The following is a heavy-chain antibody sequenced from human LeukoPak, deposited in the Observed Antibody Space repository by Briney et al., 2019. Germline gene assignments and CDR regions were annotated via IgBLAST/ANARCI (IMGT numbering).Heavy chain of an antibody. CDR2: IYHSGST. Sequence: SETLSLTCTVSGYSISSGYYWGWIRQPPGKGLEWIGSIYHSGSTYYSPSLKSRVTISVDTSKNQFSLKLSSVTAADTAVYYCARAQEPGYSSNWYWNYYYYMDVWGKGTTVTVSS. V-gene: IGHV4-38-2*02. CDR1: GYSISSGYY. J-gene: IGHJ6*03. CDR3: ARAQEPGYSSNWYWNYYYYMDV. D-gene: IGHD6-13*01.